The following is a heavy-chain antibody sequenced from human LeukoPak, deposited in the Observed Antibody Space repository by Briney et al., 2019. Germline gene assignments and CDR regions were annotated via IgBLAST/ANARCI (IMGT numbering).Heavy chain of an antibody. J-gene: IGHJ3*02. V-gene: IGHV4-61*02. CDR1: GGSISSGSYY. D-gene: IGHD3-9*01. Sequence: SQTLSLTCTVSGGSISSGSYYWGWIRQPAGKGLEWIGRIYTSGRTNYNPSLKSRFTISVETSKSHFSLKMSSLAAGDTAVYYCARYDTSGAFDIWGQGTTVTVSS. CDR3: ARYDTSGAFDI. CDR2: IYTSGRT.